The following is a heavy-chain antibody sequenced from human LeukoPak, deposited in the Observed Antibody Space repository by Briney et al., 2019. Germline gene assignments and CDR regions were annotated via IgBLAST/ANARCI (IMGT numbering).Heavy chain of an antibody. V-gene: IGHV3-30*03. D-gene: IGHD6-6*01. CDR2: ISYDGSNK. CDR3: VVDAFDI. J-gene: IGHJ3*02. CDR1: GFTISSYG. Sequence: TGGSLRLSCAASGFTISSYGMHWVRQAPGRGLEWVAVISYDGSNKYYADSVKGRFTISRDNSKDTLYLQMNSLRAEDTAVYYCVVDAFDIWGQGTMVTVSS.